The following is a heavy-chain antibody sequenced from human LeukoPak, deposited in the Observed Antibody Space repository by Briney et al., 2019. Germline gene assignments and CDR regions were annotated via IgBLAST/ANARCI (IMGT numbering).Heavy chain of an antibody. Sequence: SETLSLTCTVSGYSISSGYYWGWIRQPPGKGLQWIGSFYRSGSTYYNPSLKSRVTISVDTSKNQFSLRQNSVTAADTAVYYCARVGGQGTSYLEASDIWGHGTMVTVSS. V-gene: IGHV4-38-2*02. CDR1: GYSISSGYY. J-gene: IGHJ3*02. CDR2: FYRSGST. CDR3: ARVGGQGTSYLEASDI. D-gene: IGHD4-23*01.